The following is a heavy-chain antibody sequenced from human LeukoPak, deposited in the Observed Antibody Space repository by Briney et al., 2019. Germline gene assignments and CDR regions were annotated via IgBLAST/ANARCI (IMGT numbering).Heavy chain of an antibody. J-gene: IGHJ4*02. CDR1: GCSISSSSYY. CDR2: MHYSGII. Sequence: SETLSLTCTVSGCSISSSSYYWGWIRQPPGKGLEWTGRMHYSGIIHYNPSLKSQVTISVDTSKNQFSLKLSSVTAADTAVYYCASVYDGRYFDYWGQGTLVTVSS. CDR3: ASVYDGRYFDY. D-gene: IGHD5/OR15-5a*01. V-gene: IGHV4-39*01.